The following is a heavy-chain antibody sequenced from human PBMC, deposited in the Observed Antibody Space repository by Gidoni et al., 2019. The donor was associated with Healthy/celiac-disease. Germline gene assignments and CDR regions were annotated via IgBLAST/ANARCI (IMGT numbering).Heavy chain of an antibody. J-gene: IGHJ3*02. CDR2: ISGSGGST. Sequence: EVQLVESGGGLVQPGGSLRLSCAASGFTFSIYAMRWVRQAPGKGLEWVAAISGSGGSTYYADSVKGRFTISRDNSKNTLYLQMNSLRAEDTAVYYCAKDIAIVVVPAAMDHDAFDIWGQGTMVTVSS. CDR3: AKDIAIVVVPAAMDHDAFDI. V-gene: IGHV3-23*04. D-gene: IGHD2-2*01. CDR1: GFTFSIYA.